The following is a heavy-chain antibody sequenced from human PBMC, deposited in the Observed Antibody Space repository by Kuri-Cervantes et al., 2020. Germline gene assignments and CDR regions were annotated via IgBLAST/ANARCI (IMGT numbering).Heavy chain of an antibody. J-gene: IGHJ4*02. CDR1: GGTFSSYA. Sequence: SENVSCKASGGTFSSYAISWVRQAPGQGLEWMGGIIPIFGTANYAQKFQGRVTITADESTSTAYMELSSLRSEDTAVYYCAAVRRSYDYVWGSYRVNFGYWGQGTLVTVSS. D-gene: IGHD3-16*02. V-gene: IGHV1-69*13. CDR2: IIPIFGTA. CDR3: AAVRRSYDYVWGSYRVNFGY.